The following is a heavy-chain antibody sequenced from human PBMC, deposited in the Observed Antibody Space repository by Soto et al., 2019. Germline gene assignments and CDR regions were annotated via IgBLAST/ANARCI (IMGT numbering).Heavy chain of an antibody. D-gene: IGHD6-13*01. CDR2: ISYDGSNK. Sequence: QVQLVESGGGVVQPGRSLRLSCAASGFTFSSYGMHWVRQAPGKGLEWVAVISYDGSNKYYADSVKGRFTISRDNSKNTLYLQMNSLRAEDTAVYYCAKDHVSIAAAGTLHSYDYYGMDVW. V-gene: IGHV3-30*18. CDR3: AKDHVSIAAAGTLHSYDYYGMDV. J-gene: IGHJ6*01. CDR1: GFTFSSYG.